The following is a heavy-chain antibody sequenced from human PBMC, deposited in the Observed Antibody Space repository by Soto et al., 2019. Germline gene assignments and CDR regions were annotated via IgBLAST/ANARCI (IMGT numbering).Heavy chain of an antibody. CDR1: GGSIDSGDYY. Sequence: PSETLSLTCTVSGGSIDSGDYYWSWIRQLPGKGLEWIGYIYYIGNTYYNPSLESRVTISVDTSKNQFSLKLRSVTAADTGVYFCATYDANGHKYWGPGNLVTVSS. CDR3: ATYDANGHKY. D-gene: IGHD2-8*01. CDR2: IYYIGNT. V-gene: IGHV4-30-4*08. J-gene: IGHJ4*02.